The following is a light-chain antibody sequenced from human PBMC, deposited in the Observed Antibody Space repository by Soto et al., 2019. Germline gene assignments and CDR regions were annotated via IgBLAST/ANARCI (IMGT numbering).Light chain of an antibody. Sequence: EIVLTQSPGTLSLSPGERATLSCRASQSVGSNYLAWYQQRPGQAPRLLIFAASTRASGIPDRVSGSGSGSDFPLTISGLEPEDFGVYYCQQYGTSPWTFGQGTKVEIK. CDR1: QSVGSNY. V-gene: IGKV3-20*01. CDR2: AAS. J-gene: IGKJ1*01. CDR3: QQYGTSPWT.